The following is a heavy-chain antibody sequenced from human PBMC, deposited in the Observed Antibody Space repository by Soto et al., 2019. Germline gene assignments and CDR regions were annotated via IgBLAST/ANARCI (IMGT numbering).Heavy chain of an antibody. V-gene: IGHV1-69*13. CDR3: ARDRVYCGGDCYSLYGMDV. CDR2: IIPIFGTA. CDR1: GGTFSSYA. D-gene: IGHD2-21*02. J-gene: IGHJ6*02. Sequence: SVKVSCKASGGTFSSYAISWVRQAPGQGLEWMGGIIPIFGTANYAQKFQGRVTITADESTSTAYMELSSLRSEDTAVYYCARDRVYCGGDCYSLYGMDVWGQGTTVTVSS.